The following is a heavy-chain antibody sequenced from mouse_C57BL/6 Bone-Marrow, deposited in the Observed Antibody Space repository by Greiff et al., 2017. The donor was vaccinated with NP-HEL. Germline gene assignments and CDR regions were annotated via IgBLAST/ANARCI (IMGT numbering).Heavy chain of an antibody. CDR2: INPNNGGT. CDR1: GYTFTDYN. Sequence: EVQLQQSGPELVKPGASVKMSCKASGYTFTDYNMHWVKQSHGKSLEWIGYINPNNGGTSYNQKFKGKATLPVNKSSSTAYMGLRSLTSEDSAVYYCARTDDYDDGWFAYWGQGTLVTVSA. D-gene: IGHD2-4*01. CDR3: ARTDDYDDGWFAY. V-gene: IGHV1-22*01. J-gene: IGHJ3*01.